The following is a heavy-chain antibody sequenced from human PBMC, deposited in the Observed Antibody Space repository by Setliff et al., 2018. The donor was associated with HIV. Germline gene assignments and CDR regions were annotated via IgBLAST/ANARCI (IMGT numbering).Heavy chain of an antibody. CDR1: TESLTRYD. CDR2: IDDSGSI. Sequence: SETLSLTCAVYTESLTRYDWAWIRQSPEKGLEWIGEIDDSGSIIYNPSLQSRVTMSVDTSKNQFSLRLSSVTAADTAVYYCARLGSHCKNAFCPPYWGQGTLVTVSS. V-gene: IGHV4-34*01. CDR3: ARLGSHCKNAFCPPY. D-gene: IGHD2-15*01. J-gene: IGHJ4*02.